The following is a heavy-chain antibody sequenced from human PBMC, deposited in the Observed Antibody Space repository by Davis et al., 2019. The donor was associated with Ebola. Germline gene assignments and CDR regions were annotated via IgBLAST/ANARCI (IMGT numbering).Heavy chain of an antibody. D-gene: IGHD3-9*01. CDR1: GNSFASHW. V-gene: IGHV5-51*01. CDR2: IYTGDSDT. Sequence: PGGSLRLSCKDSGNSFASHWIGWVRQMPGKGLEWMGIIYTGDSDTRYSPSFRGQVTISADKSIKTAFLQWSSLKASDTAMYYCTRVNILTNYHVNYFEYWGQGAQVTVSS. CDR3: TRVNILTNYHVNYFEY. J-gene: IGHJ4*02.